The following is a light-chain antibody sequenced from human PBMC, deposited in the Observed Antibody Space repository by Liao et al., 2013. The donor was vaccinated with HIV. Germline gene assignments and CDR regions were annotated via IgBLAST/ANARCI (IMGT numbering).Light chain of an antibody. CDR2: QDN. CDR3: QVWDSSSDHRV. Sequence: SYELTQPPSVSVSPGQTASLSCSGDKLGDKYASWYQKKSGQSPELVIYQDNKRPSGIPDRISGSNSGNTATLTISGVEAGDEADYYCQVWDSSSDHRVFGGGTKLTVL. J-gene: IGLJ3*02. V-gene: IGLV3-1*01. CDR1: KLGDKY.